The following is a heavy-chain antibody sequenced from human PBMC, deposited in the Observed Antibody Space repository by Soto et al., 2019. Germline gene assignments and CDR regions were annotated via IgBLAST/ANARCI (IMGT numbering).Heavy chain of an antibody. Sequence: GGSMRLPCAASGLTFSSYAMSWVRQAPGKGLEWVSAISGSGGSTYYADSVKGRFTISRDNSKNTLYLQMNSLRAEDTAVYYCAKRLLAAAAYYYYYGMDVWGQGTTVIVYS. CDR3: AKRLLAAAAYYYYYGMDV. D-gene: IGHD6-13*01. V-gene: IGHV3-23*01. CDR1: GLTFSSYA. CDR2: ISGSGGST. J-gene: IGHJ6*02.